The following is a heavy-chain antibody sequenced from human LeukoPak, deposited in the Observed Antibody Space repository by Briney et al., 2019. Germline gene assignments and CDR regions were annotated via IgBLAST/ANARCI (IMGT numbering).Heavy chain of an antibody. D-gene: IGHD1-26*01. Sequence: SQTLSLTCAISGDSVSSNSAAWNWIRQSPSRGLEWLGSTYYRSRWYNDYAASVIGRITINPDTSRNQFSLQLNSVTPEDTALYYCARRGRYSFDYWGQGTLVTVSS. V-gene: IGHV6-1*01. CDR1: GDSVSSNSAA. CDR3: ARRGRYSFDY. CDR2: TYYRSRWYN. J-gene: IGHJ4*02.